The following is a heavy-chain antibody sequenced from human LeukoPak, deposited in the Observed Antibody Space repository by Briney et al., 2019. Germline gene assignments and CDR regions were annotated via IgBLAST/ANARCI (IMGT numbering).Heavy chain of an antibody. V-gene: IGHV4-39*01. D-gene: IGHD6-19*01. CDR2: IYYSGNT. J-gene: IGHJ4*02. CDR3: ATQRWLGRDFDY. CDR1: GGSFSSSHYY. Sequence: SETLSLTCTVSGGSFSSSHYYWGWIRQPPGKGLEWIGNIYYSGNTYYNPSLKSRVTISLDTSKNQFSLKLSSVTAADTAIYYCATQRWLGRDFDYWGQGTLVTVSP.